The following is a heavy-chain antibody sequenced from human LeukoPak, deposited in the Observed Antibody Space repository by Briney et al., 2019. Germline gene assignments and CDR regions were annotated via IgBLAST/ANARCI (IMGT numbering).Heavy chain of an antibody. Sequence: ASVKVSCKASGYTFTSYYMHWVRQAPGQGLEWMGVINPSGGSTIYAQKFQGRVTMTSDMSTSTVYMELSSLRSEDTAVYYCASYSSSSVVDDYYYYMDVWGKGTTVAVSS. CDR2: INPSGGST. V-gene: IGHV1-46*01. CDR1: GYTFTSYY. J-gene: IGHJ6*03. D-gene: IGHD6-6*01. CDR3: ASYSSSSVVDDYYYYMDV.